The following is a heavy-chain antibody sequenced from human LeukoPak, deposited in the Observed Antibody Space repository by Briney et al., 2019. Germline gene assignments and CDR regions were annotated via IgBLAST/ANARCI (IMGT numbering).Heavy chain of an antibody. J-gene: IGHJ4*02. D-gene: IGHD2-15*01. CDR3: GRFGYVAGVDL. V-gene: IGHV3-7*01. Sequence: GGSLRLSCAASGFSLSTYWVTWVRQAPGTGLEWVANINPGGTETYYVEPVKGRLTISRDNAKNLVYLQMNSRRAEDSAVYHCGRFGYVAGVDLWGQGTLVTVSS. CDR2: INPGGTET. CDR1: GFSLSTYW.